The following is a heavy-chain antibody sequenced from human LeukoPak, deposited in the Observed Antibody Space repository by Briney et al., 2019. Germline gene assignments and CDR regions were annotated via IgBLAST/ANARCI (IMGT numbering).Heavy chain of an antibody. CDR1: GFTFNDYW. Sequence: GGSLRLSCAASGFTFNDYWMNWVRQAPGKGLEWVANVKYDGSEKYYVDSVKGRFTISRDNAKNTLYLQMNSLRAEDTAVYYCAKNVAWGQGTLVTVSS. V-gene: IGHV3-7*03. D-gene: IGHD2-21*01. J-gene: IGHJ5*02. CDR2: VKYDGSEK. CDR3: AKNVA.